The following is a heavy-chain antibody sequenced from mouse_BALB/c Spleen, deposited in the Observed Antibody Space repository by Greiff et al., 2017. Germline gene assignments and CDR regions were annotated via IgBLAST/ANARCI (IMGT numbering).Heavy chain of an antibody. CDR1: GFTFSNYW. D-gene: IGHD2-1*01. J-gene: IGHJ4*01. CDR3: TRYGNYYAMDY. V-gene: IGHV6-6*02. CDR2: IRLKSNNYAT. Sequence: EVQRVESGGGLVQPGGSMKLSCVASGFTFSNYWMNWVRQSPEKGLEWVAEIRLKSNNYATHYAESVKGRFTISRDDSKSSVYLQMNNLRAEDTGIYYCTRYGNYYAMDYWGQGTSVTVSS.